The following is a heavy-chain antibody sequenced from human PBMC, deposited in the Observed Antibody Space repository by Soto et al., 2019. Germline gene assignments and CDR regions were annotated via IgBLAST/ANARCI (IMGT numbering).Heavy chain of an antibody. J-gene: IGHJ5*02. V-gene: IGHV4-59*01. CDR2: IYYSGIT. CDR3: ARDRGYCTHGVCYTASRFDP. D-gene: IGHD2-8*01. CDR1: RGSISTYY. Sequence: QVQLQESGPGLVKPSETLSLTCTVSRGSISTYYWSWIRRPPGKGLEWIGYIYYSGITNHNPSLKSRVTISVDTSKNQFSLKLSSVTAADTAVYYCARDRGYCTHGVCYTASRFDPWGQGTLVTVSS.